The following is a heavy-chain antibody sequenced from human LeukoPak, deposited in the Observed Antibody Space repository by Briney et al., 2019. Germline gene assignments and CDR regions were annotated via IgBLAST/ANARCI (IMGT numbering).Heavy chain of an antibody. D-gene: IGHD1-7*01. V-gene: IGHV4-61*05. J-gene: IGHJ5*02. Sequence: SETLSLTCTVSGDSIGRSSYYWSWIRQPPGKGLEWIGYIYNSGSANYNPSLKSRFTISVDTSKNQVSLKLTSVTAADTAVYYCARQKSWNYDPWGQGTLVTVSS. CDR3: ARQKSWNYDP. CDR2: IYNSGSA. CDR1: GDSIGRSSYY.